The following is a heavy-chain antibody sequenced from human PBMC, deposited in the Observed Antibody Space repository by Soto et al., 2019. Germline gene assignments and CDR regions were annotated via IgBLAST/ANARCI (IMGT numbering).Heavy chain of an antibody. Sequence: GGSLRLSCAASGFTFSSYAMSWVRQAPGKGLEWVSAISGSGGSTYYADSVKGRFTIFRDNSKNTLYLQMNSLRAEDTAVYYCAKEVETGDQGYYYYDMDVCGKGTTVTVSS. V-gene: IGHV3-23*01. D-gene: IGHD7-27*01. CDR2: ISGSGGST. CDR3: AKEVETGDQGYYYYDMDV. J-gene: IGHJ6*03. CDR1: GFTFSSYA.